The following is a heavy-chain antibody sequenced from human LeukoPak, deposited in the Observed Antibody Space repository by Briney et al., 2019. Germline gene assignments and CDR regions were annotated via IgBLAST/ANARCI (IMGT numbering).Heavy chain of an antibody. J-gene: IGHJ6*02. CDR3: ARGVGSSHVGGYYYYYGMDV. CDR2: INHSGST. CDR1: GGSISSYY. V-gene: IGHV4-34*01. Sequence: SETLSLTCTVSGGSISSYYWSWIRQLPGKGLEWIGEINHSGSTNYNPSLKSRVTISVDTSKNQFSLKLSSVTAADTAVYYCARGVGSSHVGGYYYYYGMDVWGQGTTVTVSS. D-gene: IGHD6-13*01.